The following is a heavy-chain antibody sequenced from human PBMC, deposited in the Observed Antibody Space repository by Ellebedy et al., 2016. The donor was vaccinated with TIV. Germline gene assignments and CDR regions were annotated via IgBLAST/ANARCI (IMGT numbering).Heavy chain of an antibody. CDR3: ARDTVATISDAFDI. V-gene: IGHV1-46*01. Sequence: AVSVKVSCKVSGYTLTELSMHWVRQAPGQGLEWMGIINPSGGSTSYAQKFQGRVTMTRDTSTSTVYMELSSLRSEDTAVYYCARDTVATISDAFDIWGQGTMVTVSS. J-gene: IGHJ3*02. D-gene: IGHD5-24*01. CDR1: GYTLTELS. CDR2: INPSGGST.